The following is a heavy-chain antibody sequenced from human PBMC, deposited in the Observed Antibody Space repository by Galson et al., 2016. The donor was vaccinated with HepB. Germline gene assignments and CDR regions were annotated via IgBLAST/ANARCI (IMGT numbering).Heavy chain of an antibody. CDR3: ARDGRYRESRYFDS. J-gene: IGHJ4*02. D-gene: IGHD1-26*01. CDR1: GGFVTSSDHY. V-gene: IGHV4-61*08. Sequence: ETLSLTCTVSGGFVTSSDHYWSWIRQPPGKGLEWLGNVYYTGSTKDNPSLKSRVTISVDTSNNQFSLKLTSVTAADTAVYYCARDGRYRESRYFDSWGRGRLVTVSS. CDR2: VYYTGST.